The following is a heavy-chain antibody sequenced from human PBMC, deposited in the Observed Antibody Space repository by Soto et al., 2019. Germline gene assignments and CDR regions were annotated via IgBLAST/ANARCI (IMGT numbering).Heavy chain of an antibody. J-gene: IGHJ4*02. CDR3: ARGSYDRTWV. D-gene: IGHD3-22*01. CDR1: GDSVSSNKAA. Sequence: SQTLSRTCDICGDSVSSNKAAWSWIRQSPSRGLEWLGRTYYRSKWYNEYAVFVKSRIIINPDTSKNQFSLQLNSVTPEDTAVYYCARGSYDRTWVWGQGTPVTVSS. CDR2: TYYRSKWYN. V-gene: IGHV6-1*01.